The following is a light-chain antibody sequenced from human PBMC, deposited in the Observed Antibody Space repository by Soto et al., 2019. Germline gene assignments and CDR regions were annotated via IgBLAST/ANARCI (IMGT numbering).Light chain of an antibody. CDR2: DVS. CDR1: QDIRGA. V-gene: IGKV1-13*02. CDR3: QQFNTYPIT. J-gene: IGKJ5*01. Sequence: ALQVTPSPSSPSASVGDKVTLTCPASQDIRGALAWYQQKPGKPPKLLIFDVSSLQSGVPSRFSGSGSGTDFTLTISSLQPEDFATYYCQQFNTYPITFGQGTRLEIK.